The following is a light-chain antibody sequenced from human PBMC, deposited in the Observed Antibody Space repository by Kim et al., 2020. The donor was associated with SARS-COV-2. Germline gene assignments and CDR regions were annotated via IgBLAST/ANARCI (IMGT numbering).Light chain of an antibody. CDR3: QVWDSSSDHVV. CDR2: YES. Sequence: SYELTQPPSVSVAPGKTASITCGGNNIGSKSVHWYQQKPGQAPVLVIYYESDRPSGIPERFSGSNSGNTATLTISRVEAGDEADYYCQVWDSSSDHVVFGGGTQLTVL. CDR1: NIGSKS. V-gene: IGLV3-21*04. J-gene: IGLJ2*01.